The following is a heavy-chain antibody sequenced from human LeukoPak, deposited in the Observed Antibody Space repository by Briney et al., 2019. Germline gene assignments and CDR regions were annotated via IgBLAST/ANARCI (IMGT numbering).Heavy chain of an antibody. V-gene: IGHV1-69*05. Sequence: ASVKVSCKASGGTFSSYAISWVRQAPGQGLERMGGIIPIFGTANYAQKFQGRVTITTDESTSTAYMELSRLRSEDTAVYYCARGLRYTDRTMLRGAGDAFDIWGQGTTVTVSS. D-gene: IGHD2-2*02. J-gene: IGHJ3*02. CDR1: GGTFSSYA. CDR3: ARGLRYTDRTMLRGAGDAFDI. CDR2: IIPIFGTA.